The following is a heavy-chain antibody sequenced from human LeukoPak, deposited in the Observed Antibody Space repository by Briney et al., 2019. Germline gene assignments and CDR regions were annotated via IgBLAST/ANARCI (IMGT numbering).Heavy chain of an antibody. V-gene: IGHV4-4*02. CDR1: GFIFSNYS. J-gene: IGHJ4*02. CDR2: ISYSGAT. Sequence: GSLRLSCAASGFIFSNYSMNWVRQPSGKGLEWIGDISYSGATYYNPSLRSRATISEDTSKNQFSLRLSSVTAADTAIYYCVRHAHDPTFDFWGQGTLVTVSS. CDR3: VRHAHDPTFDF.